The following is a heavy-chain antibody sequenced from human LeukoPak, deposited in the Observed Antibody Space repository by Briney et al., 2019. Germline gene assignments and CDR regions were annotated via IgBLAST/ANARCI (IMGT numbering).Heavy chain of an antibody. J-gene: IGHJ4*02. D-gene: IGHD6-13*01. CDR1: GFTFSSYS. Sequence: GGSVRLSCAASGFTFSSYSMNWVRQAPGKGLEWVSSISSSSSYIYYADSVKGRFTISRDNAKNSLYLQMNSLRAEDTAVYYCARGASSSWYDYWGQGTLVTVSS. CDR2: ISSSSSYI. CDR3: ARGASSSWYDY. V-gene: IGHV3-21*01.